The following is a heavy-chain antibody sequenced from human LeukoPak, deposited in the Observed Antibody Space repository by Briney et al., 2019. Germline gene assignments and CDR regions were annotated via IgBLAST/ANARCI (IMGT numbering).Heavy chain of an antibody. Sequence: PSETLSLTCTVSGGSISSGGYYWSWIRQHPGKGLEWIGYIYYSGSTYYNPSLKSRVTISVDTSKNQFSLKLSSVTPADTAVYYCAYSSGLPYYYYGMDVWGQGTTVTVSS. CDR2: IYYSGST. J-gene: IGHJ6*02. D-gene: IGHD6-19*01. V-gene: IGHV4-31*03. CDR1: GGSISSGGYY. CDR3: AYSSGLPYYYYGMDV.